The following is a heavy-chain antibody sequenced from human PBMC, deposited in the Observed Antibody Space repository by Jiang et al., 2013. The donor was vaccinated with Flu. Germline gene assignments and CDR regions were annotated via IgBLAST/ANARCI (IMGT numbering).Heavy chain of an antibody. CDR3: ARVEEGQQLVNQHYYYYGMDV. V-gene: IGHV6-1*01. D-gene: IGHD6-13*01. CDR2: TYYRSKWYN. Sequence: SLTCAISGDSVSSNSAAWNWIRQSPSRGLEWLGRTYYRSKWYNDYAVSVKSRITINPDTSKNQFSLQLNSVTPEDTAVYYCARVEEGQQLVNQHYYYYGMDVWGQGTTVTVSS. CDR1: GDSVSSNSAA. J-gene: IGHJ6*02.